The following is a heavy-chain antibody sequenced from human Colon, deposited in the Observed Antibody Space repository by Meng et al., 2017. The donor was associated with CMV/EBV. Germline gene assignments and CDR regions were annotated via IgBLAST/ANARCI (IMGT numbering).Heavy chain of an antibody. CDR2: FYYDGT. CDR3: ARESTSRGKYYFDY. Sequence: SETLSLTCTVSGFSISRYFWSWIRQSPGKGLEWIGYFYYDGTNYNPSLKSRATTSVDTSKNQFSLQLRSVTAADTAVYYCARESTSRGKYYFDYWGQGTLVTVSS. CDR1: GFSISRYF. V-gene: IGHV4-59*01. J-gene: IGHJ4*02. D-gene: IGHD2-2*01.